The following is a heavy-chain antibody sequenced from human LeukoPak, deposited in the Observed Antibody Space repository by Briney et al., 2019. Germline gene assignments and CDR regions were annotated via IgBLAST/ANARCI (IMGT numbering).Heavy chain of an antibody. CDR3: AREYSGYDWGQFDY. CDR1: GYTFTSYG. Sequence: ASVKVSCEASGYTFTSYGISWVQQAPGQGLEWMGWISAYNGNTNYAQKLQGRVTMTTDTSTSTAYMELRSLRSDDTAVYYCAREYSGYDWGQFDYWGQGTLVTVSS. J-gene: IGHJ4*02. V-gene: IGHV1-18*01. D-gene: IGHD5-12*01. CDR2: ISAYNGNT.